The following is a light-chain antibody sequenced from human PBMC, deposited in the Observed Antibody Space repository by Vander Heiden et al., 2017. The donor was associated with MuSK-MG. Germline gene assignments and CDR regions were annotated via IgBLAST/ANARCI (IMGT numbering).Light chain of an antibody. Sequence: SYVLTRPPSVSVAPGQTATITCGGNSIGSKNVRWYQRKPGQAPVLGIYDDTDRPSGIPERFSGSNSGKKATLTISRAEAEDEADYYCHVRASTADHLVFGTGTKLTVL. CDR1: SIGSKN. V-gene: IGLV3-21*02. CDR2: DDT. CDR3: HVRASTADHLV. J-gene: IGLJ2*01.